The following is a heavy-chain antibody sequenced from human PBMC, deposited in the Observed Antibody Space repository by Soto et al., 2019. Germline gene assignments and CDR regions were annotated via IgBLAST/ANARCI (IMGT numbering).Heavy chain of an antibody. CDR1: GYTFTSYY. J-gene: IGHJ6*03. Sequence: ASVKVSCKASGYTFTSYYMHWVRQAPGQGLEWMGIINPSGGSTSYAQMFQGRVTMTRDTSTSTVYMELSSLRSEDTAVYYCGSGPAYYYYMDVWGKGTTVTVSS. V-gene: IGHV1-46*03. CDR2: INPSGGST. CDR3: GSGPAYYYYMDV.